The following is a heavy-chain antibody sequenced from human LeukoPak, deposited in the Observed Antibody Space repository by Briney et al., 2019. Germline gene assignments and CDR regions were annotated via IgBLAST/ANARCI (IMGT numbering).Heavy chain of an antibody. J-gene: IGHJ4*02. D-gene: IGHD6-19*01. CDR1: GASMSSNY. V-gene: IGHV4-4*09. CDR3: ASTRRAAVAGRFDS. Sequence: SETLSLTCNVSGASMSSNYWSWIRQPPGKGLEWIGYIYHSGNSNYSPSLESRVTMSVDESKNQFSMRLHFVIAADTAVYYCASTRRAAVAGRFDSWGQGTLVTVSS. CDR2: IYHSGNS.